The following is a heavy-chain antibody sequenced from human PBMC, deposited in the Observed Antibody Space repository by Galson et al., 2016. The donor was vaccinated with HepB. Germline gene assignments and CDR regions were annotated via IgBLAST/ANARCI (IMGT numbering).Heavy chain of an antibody. CDR3: ARDFNWRFDS. Sequence: SLRLSCAASGFTLGSFGMHWVRQAPGKGLEWVAVLWYDESKESYADSVKGRFTISRDTSKNTLYLQMNSLRAEDTAMYYCARDFNWRFDSWGQGTLVTVSS. CDR2: LWYDESKE. V-gene: IGHV3-33*01. CDR1: GFTLGSFG. J-gene: IGHJ4*02.